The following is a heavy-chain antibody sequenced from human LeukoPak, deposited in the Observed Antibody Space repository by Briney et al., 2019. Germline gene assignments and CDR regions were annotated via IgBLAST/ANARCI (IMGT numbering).Heavy chain of an antibody. J-gene: IGHJ4*02. Sequence: SETLSLTCTVSGGSISSSSYYWGCIRRPPGKGLEWIGSLFYTGSTNYSPSLRSRVTISLDTSKNQFSLKLTSVTAADTAVYYCARRTVAGPGAVYWGQGTLVIASS. CDR2: LFYTGST. D-gene: IGHD6-19*01. CDR1: GGSISSSSYY. V-gene: IGHV4-39*01. CDR3: ARRTVAGPGAVY.